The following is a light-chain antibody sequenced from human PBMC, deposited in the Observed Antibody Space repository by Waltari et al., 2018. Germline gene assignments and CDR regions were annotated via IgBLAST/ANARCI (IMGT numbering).Light chain of an antibody. Sequence: QSGLTQPPSVSGAPGQRVTIPCTGSSPNIGAGYAVHWYQLFPGTAPKLPISGKRTRPSWVPDVFSGSKSGTAASLAITGLQAEDEADYYCQSYDNTSGSIFGGGTKLTVL. J-gene: IGLJ2*01. V-gene: IGLV1-40*01. CDR1: SPNIGAGYA. CDR3: QSYDNTSGSI. CDR2: GKR.